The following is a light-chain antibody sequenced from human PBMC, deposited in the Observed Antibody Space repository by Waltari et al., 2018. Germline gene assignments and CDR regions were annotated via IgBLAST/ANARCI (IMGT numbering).Light chain of an antibody. J-gene: IGKJ1*01. CDR1: QGISHY. CDR3: QQLNSYQWT. CDR2: AAS. Sequence: IQLTQSPSSLSASVGDRVTITCLASQGISHYLDWYHQKPGKAPKRLIYAASTLKIGVPSRFSGSGSGTDFTLTISSLQPEDFATYYCQQLNSYQWTFGQGTKVEIK. V-gene: IGKV1-9*01.